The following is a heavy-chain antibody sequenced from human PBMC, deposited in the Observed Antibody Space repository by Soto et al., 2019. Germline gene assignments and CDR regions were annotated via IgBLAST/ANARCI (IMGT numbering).Heavy chain of an antibody. V-gene: IGHV4-31*03. J-gene: IGHJ4*02. CDR3: ASLGTTVTIDY. Sequence: PSETLSLTCTVSGGSISSGGYYWSWIRQHPGKGLEWIGYIYYSGSTYYNPSLKSRVTISVDTSKNQFSLKLSSVTAADTAVYYCASLGTTVTIDYWGQGTLVTVSS. CDR1: GGSISSGGYY. D-gene: IGHD4-17*01. CDR2: IYYSGST.